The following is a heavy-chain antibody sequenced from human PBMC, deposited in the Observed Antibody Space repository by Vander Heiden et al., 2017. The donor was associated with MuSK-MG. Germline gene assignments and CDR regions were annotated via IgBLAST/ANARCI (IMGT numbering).Heavy chain of an antibody. CDR3: ARSGHWGREDY. D-gene: IGHD7-27*01. CDR1: GFTFSSYA. V-gene: IGHV3-23*01. J-gene: IGHJ4*02. Sequence: EVQLLESGGGLVQPGGSLRLSCAASGFTFSSYAMSWVRQAPGKGLEWVSSISGSSDSTYYADSVKGRFTVSRDNSKNTLYMQMNRMKAEDTAVYYCARSGHWGREDYWGQGTLVTVSS. CDR2: ISGSSDST.